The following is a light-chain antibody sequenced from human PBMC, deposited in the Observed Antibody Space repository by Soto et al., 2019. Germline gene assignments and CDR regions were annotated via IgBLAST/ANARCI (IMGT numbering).Light chain of an antibody. V-gene: IGLV2-14*01. J-gene: IGLJ2*01. CDR2: DVT. CDR1: SSDVGAYNY. CDR3: SSHTTTSALDI. Sequence: QSALTQPASVSGSPGQSITISCTGTSSDVGAYNYVSWYQQHPGKAPELIIYDVTNRPSGVSDRFSGSKSGNTASLTISGLQAEDEADYHCSSHTTTSALDIFGGGTK.